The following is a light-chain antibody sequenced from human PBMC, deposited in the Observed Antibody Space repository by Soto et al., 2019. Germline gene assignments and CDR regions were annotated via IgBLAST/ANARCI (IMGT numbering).Light chain of an antibody. Sequence: DIQMTQSPSSLSASVGDRFTITCQASQDIRNYLNWYQQKPGNAPKLLIYDSSNLETGVPSRFSGSGSGTDFTFTINSLQPEDIATYFCQQYRNFPLTFGQGTRLEI. V-gene: IGKV1-33*01. J-gene: IGKJ5*01. CDR2: DSS. CDR3: QQYRNFPLT. CDR1: QDIRNY.